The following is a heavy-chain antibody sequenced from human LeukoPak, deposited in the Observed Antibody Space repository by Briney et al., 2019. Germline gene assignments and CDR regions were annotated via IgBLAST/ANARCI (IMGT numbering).Heavy chain of an antibody. CDR3: AKDTSERDYYGMDV. V-gene: IGHV3-9*01. CDR1: GFTFDDYA. Sequence: GGSLRLSCAASGFTFDDYAMHWVRQAPGKGLEWVSGISWNSGSIGYADSVKGRFTISRDNAKNSLYLQMNSLRAEDTALYYCAKDTSERDYYGMDVWGQGTTVTVSS. CDR2: ISWNSGSI. J-gene: IGHJ6*02. D-gene: IGHD1-1*01.